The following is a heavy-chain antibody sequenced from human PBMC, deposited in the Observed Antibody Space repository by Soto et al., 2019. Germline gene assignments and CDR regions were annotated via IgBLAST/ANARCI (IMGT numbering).Heavy chain of an antibody. Sequence: QVQLVQSGAEVKKPGSSVKVSCKASGDTFSSYALSWVRQAPGQGLEWMGGIIPVYGTANYAQKFQDRVTITADESTSTAYMELSSLRSEDTPVYYCARDSRKYTYGGSFDYWGQGTLVTVSS. CDR3: ARDSRKYTYGGSFDY. D-gene: IGHD1-26*01. V-gene: IGHV1-69*01. J-gene: IGHJ4*02. CDR2: IIPVYGTA. CDR1: GDTFSSYA.